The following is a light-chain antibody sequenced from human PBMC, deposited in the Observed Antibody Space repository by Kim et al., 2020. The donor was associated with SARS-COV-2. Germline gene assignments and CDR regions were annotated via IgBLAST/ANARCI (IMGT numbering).Light chain of an antibody. CDR3: QQYYSYPYT. CDR1: QGISSY. J-gene: IGKJ2*01. CDR2: AAS. Sequence: IVMTQSPSSFSASTGDRVTITCRASQGISSYLAWYQQKPGKAPKLLIYAASTLQSGVPSRFSGSGSGTDFTLTISCLQSEDFATYYCQQYYSYPYTFGQGTKLEI. V-gene: IGKV1-8*01.